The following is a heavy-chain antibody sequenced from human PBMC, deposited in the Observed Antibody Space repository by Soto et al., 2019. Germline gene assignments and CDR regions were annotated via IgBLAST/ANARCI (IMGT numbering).Heavy chain of an antibody. CDR2: INQDGGGT. V-gene: IGHV3-7*03. CDR1: GFTFITSF. CDR3: ARYFRGSGRYFFDY. J-gene: IGHJ4*02. Sequence: GGSLRLSCVASGFTFITSFMGWVRQAPGKGLEWVANINQDGGGTYYVDSVEGRFTISRDNAKDSLYLQMNSLRGEDTAVYYCARYFRGSGRYFFDYWGRGTLVTVSS. D-gene: IGHD6-19*01.